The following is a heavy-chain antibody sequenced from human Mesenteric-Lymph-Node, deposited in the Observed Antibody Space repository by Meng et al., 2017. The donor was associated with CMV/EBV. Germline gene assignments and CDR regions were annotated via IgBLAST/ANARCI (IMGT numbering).Heavy chain of an antibody. CDR2: IYYSGST. CDR3: ARGAVDSYDFWSGYYMYYFDY. D-gene: IGHD3-3*01. V-gene: IGHV4-59*01. CDR1: GGSISGYY. Sequence: SETLSLTCTVSGGSISGYYWSWIRQPPGKGLEWIGYIYYSGSTNYNPSLKSRVTISVDTSKNQFSLKLSSVTAADTAVYYCARGAVDSYDFWSGYYMYYFDYWGQGTLVTVSS. J-gene: IGHJ4*02.